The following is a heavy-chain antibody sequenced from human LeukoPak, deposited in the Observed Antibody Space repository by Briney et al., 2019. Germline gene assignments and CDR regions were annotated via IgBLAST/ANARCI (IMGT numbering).Heavy chain of an antibody. V-gene: IGHV1-69*04. Sequence: ASVKVSCKASGGTFSSYAISWVRQAPGQGLEWMGRIIPILGIANYAQRFQGRVTITADKSTSTAYMELSGLRSEDTAVYYCVSNSRYCSSTSCYSGDYYYYYGMDVWGQGTTVTVSS. D-gene: IGHD2-2*01. CDR2: IIPILGIA. CDR1: GGTFSSYA. CDR3: VSNSRYCSSTSCYSGDYYYYYGMDV. J-gene: IGHJ6*02.